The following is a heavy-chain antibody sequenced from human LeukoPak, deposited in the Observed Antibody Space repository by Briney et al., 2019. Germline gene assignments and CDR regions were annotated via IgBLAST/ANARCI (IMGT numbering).Heavy chain of an antibody. CDR2: INPKSGGT. D-gene: IGHD5-24*01. J-gene: IGHJ4*02. CDR1: GYSFTSYY. V-gene: IGHV1-2*02. Sequence: ASVKVSCKASGYSFTSYYMHWVRQAPGQGLEWMRWINPKSGGTNYEQKFQGRVTMTRDTSISTAYMELSRLRSDDTAVYYCARATGGLQSYYYFDYWGQGTLVTVSS. CDR3: ARATGGLQSYYYFDY.